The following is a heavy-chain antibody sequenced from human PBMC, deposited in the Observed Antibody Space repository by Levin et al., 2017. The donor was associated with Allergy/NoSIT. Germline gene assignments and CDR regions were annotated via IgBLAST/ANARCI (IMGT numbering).Heavy chain of an antibody. V-gene: IGHV3-23*01. CDR3: AKGNGYYGSGRNWFDP. CDR1: GFTFSSYA. D-gene: IGHD3-10*01. J-gene: IGHJ5*02. Sequence: QTGESLKISCAASGFTFSSYAMSWVRQAPGKGLEWVSAISGSGGSTYYADSVKGRFTISRDNSKNTLYLQMNSLRAEDTAVYYCAKGNGYYGSGRNWFDPWGQGTLVTVSS. CDR2: ISGSGGST.